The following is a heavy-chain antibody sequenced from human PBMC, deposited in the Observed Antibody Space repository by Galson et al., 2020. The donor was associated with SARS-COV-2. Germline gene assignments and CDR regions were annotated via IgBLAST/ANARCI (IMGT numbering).Heavy chain of an antibody. J-gene: IGHJ3*02. V-gene: IGHV4-59*13. CDR3: ARLSLGDYDILTGYYISAFDI. CDR1: GGSISSYY. D-gene: IGHD3-9*01. Sequence: SQTLSLTCTVSGGSISSYYWSWIRQPPGKGLEWIGYIYYSGSTNYNPSLKSRVTISVDTSKNQFSLKLSSVTAADTAVYYCARLSLGDYDILTGYYISAFDIWGQRTMVTVSS. CDR2: IYYSGST.